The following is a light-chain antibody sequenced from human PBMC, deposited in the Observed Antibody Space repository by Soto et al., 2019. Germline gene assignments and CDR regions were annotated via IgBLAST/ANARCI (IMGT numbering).Light chain of an antibody. J-gene: IGKJ1*01. V-gene: IGKV1-9*01. Sequence: IQMTQSPSFLSASVGYRVTITCLASQGISSYLAWYQQKPGKAPKLLIYAATTLQSGVPSRFSGSGSGTEFTLTISSLQPEDFATYYCLRHDLYPWTFGQGTKVDI. CDR1: QGISSY. CDR2: AAT. CDR3: LRHDLYPWT.